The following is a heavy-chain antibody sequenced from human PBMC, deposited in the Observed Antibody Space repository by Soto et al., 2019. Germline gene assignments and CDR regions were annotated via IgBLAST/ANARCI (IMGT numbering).Heavy chain of an antibody. CDR1: GGTFSSYA. J-gene: IGHJ5*02. V-gene: IGHV1-69*13. D-gene: IGHD5-18*01. Sequence: SVKVSCKASGGTFSSYAISWVRQAPGQGLEWMGGIIPIFGTANYAQKFQGRVTITADESTSTAYMELSSLRSEDTAVYYCAREVLGAMVKKWFDPWGQGTLVTVSS. CDR2: IIPIFGTA. CDR3: AREVLGAMVKKWFDP.